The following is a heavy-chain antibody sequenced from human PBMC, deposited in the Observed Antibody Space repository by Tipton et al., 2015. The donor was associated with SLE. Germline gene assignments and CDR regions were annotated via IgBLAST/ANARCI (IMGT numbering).Heavy chain of an antibody. CDR2: IDYRDIT. J-gene: IGHJ1*01. CDR1: GGSVSSNY. D-gene: IGHD2-2*02. V-gene: IGHV4-59*02. CDR3: ARGFLYDGFQV. Sequence: TLSLTCTVSGGSVSSNYWSWIRQPPGKGLEWIGYIDYRDITNYNPSLKSRVTMSIDTSKNQFSLQLTSVTPEDTAVYYCARGFLYDGFQVWGQGTLVTVSS.